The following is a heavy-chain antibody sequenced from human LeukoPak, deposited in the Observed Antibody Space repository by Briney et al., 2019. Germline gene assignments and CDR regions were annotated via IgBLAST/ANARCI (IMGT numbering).Heavy chain of an antibody. D-gene: IGHD2-15*01. Sequence: GESLKISCKTSGHIFTNYWIGWVRQMPGKGLEWMGIIYPDDSDTKYSPSFQGQVTISADKSISTAYLQWSSLKASDTAMYFCARLDGVVVAATLGYWGQGTLVTVSS. V-gene: IGHV5-51*01. J-gene: IGHJ4*02. CDR1: GHIFTNYW. CDR2: IYPDDSDT. CDR3: ARLDGVVVAATLGY.